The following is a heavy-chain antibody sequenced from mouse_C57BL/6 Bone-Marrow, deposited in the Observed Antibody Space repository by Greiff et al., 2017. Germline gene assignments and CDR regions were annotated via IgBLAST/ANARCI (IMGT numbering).Heavy chain of an antibody. D-gene: IGHD1-1*01. Sequence: QVQLQQPGAELVKPGASVKMSCKASGYTFTSYWITWVKQRPGQGLEWIGNIYPGSGSTNYNEKFKRKATLTVDTSSSTAYMQLSSLTSEDSAVYYCARYLVTAVVHWYFDVWGKGTTVTVSA. CDR3: ARYLVTAVVHWYFDV. V-gene: IGHV1-55*01. CDR1: GYTFTSYW. J-gene: IGHJ1*03. CDR2: IYPGSGST.